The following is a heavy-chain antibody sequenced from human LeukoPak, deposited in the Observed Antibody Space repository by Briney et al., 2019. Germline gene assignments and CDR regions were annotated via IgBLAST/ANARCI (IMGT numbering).Heavy chain of an antibody. J-gene: IGHJ4*02. V-gene: IGHV1-69*05. CDR3: AVGMGYYFDY. D-gene: IGHD7-27*01. CDR2: IIPIFGTA. Sequence: ASVKVSCKASGGTFSSYALSWVRQAPGQGLEWMGGIIPIFGTANYAQNFQGRVTITTDESTSTAYMELGSLRSEDTAVYYCAVGMGYYFDYWVQGTLVIVSS. CDR1: GGTFSSYA.